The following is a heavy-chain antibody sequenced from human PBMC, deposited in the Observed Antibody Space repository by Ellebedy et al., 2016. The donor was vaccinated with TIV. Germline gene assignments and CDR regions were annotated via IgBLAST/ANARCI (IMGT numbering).Heavy chain of an antibody. D-gene: IGHD2-2*01. Sequence: SVKVSXXASGGTFSSYAISWVRQAPGQGLEWMGGIIPIFGTANYAQKFQGRVTITADESTSTAYMELSSLRSEDTAVYYCASLDWGYCSSTSCRIYYYYGMDVWGQGTTVTVSS. V-gene: IGHV1-69*13. CDR3: ASLDWGYCSSTSCRIYYYYGMDV. CDR2: IIPIFGTA. J-gene: IGHJ6*02. CDR1: GGTFSSYA.